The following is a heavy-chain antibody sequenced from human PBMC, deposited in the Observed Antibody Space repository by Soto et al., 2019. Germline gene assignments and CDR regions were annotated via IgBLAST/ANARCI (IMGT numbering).Heavy chain of an antibody. CDR1: GYRLRGLS. V-gene: IGHV1-24*01. J-gene: IGHJ4*02. CDR2: FDPEDGET. CDR3: ATPRTKYYYGSSGIYFDY. D-gene: IGHD3-22*01. Sequence: ALLKLSCKGSGYRLRGLSIHLVRQAPEKGLEWMGGFDPEDGETIYAQKFQGRVTMTEDTSTDTAYMELSSLRSEDTAVYYCATPRTKYYYGSSGIYFDYWGQGTLVTVSS.